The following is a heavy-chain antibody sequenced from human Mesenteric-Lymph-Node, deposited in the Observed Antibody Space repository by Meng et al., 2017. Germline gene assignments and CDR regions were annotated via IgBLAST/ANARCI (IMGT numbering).Heavy chain of an antibody. V-gene: IGHV4-59*01. Sequence: SETLSLTCTAPGGPISSYYWSWIRQPPGKGLEWIGYIYYSGSTNYNPPLKSRVTISVDTTKKQFSLKLSSVTAADTAVYYCARDVLYYDSCGYPYYYYGMDVWGQGTTVTVSS. CDR1: GGPISSYY. CDR2: IYYSGST. CDR3: ARDVLYYDSCGYPYYYYGMDV. J-gene: IGHJ6*02. D-gene: IGHD3-22*01.